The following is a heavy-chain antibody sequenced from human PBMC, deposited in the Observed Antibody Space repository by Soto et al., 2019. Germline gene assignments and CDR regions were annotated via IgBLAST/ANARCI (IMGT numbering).Heavy chain of an antibody. Sequence: QIQLVQSGAEVKKPGSSVKVSCKASGGTFSSYTISWVRQAPGQGLEWMGRIIPILGIANYAQKFQGRVTITADKSMSTAYMELSSLRSEDTAVYYCARDPGRNDYGDGGWGQGTLVTVSS. V-gene: IGHV1-69*08. CDR1: GGTFSSYT. CDR2: IIPILGIA. CDR3: ARDPGRNDYGDGG. J-gene: IGHJ4*02. D-gene: IGHD4-17*01.